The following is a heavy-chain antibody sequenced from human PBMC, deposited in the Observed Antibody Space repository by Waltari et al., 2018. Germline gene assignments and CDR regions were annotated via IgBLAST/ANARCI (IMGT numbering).Heavy chain of an antibody. D-gene: IGHD3-9*01. Sequence: EVQLVGSGGGLVKPGGSLRLSCAASGFTFSSYTMNWVRQAPGKGLECVASISRGSSYKFYADAVKGRFTISRDNAKNSLYLQMNSLRVEDTAVYYCAREWGVMVGTAGYYFDYWGQGSLVTVSS. CDR2: ISRGSSYK. V-gene: IGHV3-21*01. J-gene: IGHJ4*02. CDR1: GFTFSSYT. CDR3: AREWGVMVGTAGYYFDY.